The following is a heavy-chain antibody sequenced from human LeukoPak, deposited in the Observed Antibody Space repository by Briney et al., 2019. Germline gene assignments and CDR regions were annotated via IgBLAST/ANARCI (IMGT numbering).Heavy chain of an antibody. CDR3: AKDIGSGWYMRFDAFDI. CDR2: IKEDGSDK. D-gene: IGHD6-19*01. CDR1: GFIFSSYW. Sequence: GGSLRLSCAASGFIFSSYWMAWVRQAPGKGLEWVANIKEDGSDKNYVESLKGRFTISRDNAKNSLYLQMNSLRAEDTALYYCAKDIGSGWYMRFDAFDIWGQGTMVTVSS. V-gene: IGHV3-7*03. J-gene: IGHJ3*02.